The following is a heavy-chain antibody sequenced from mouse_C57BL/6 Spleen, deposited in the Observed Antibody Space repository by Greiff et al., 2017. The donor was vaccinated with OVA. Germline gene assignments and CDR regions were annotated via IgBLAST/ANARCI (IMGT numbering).Heavy chain of an antibody. CDR3: ARSYDGFAWFAY. V-gene: IGHV1-55*01. D-gene: IGHD2-3*01. CDR2: IYPGSGST. CDR1: GYTFTSYR. J-gene: IGHJ3*01. Sequence: QVQLQQPGAELVKPGASVKMSCKASGYTFTSYRITWVKQRPGQGLEWIGDIYPGSGSTNYNEKFKSKATLPVDTSSSTAYMQLSSLTSEDSAVYYCARSYDGFAWFAYWGQGTLVTVSA.